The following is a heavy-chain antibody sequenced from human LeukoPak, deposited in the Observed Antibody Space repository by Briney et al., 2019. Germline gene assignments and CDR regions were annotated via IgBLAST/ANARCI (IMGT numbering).Heavy chain of an antibody. J-gene: IGHJ3*02. CDR1: GGSISSYY. CDR2: IYYSGST. D-gene: IGHD3-22*01. Sequence: SEALSLTCTVSGGSISSYYWSWIRQPPGKGLEWIGYIYYSGSTNYNPSLKSRVTTSVDTSKNQFSLKLSSVTAADTAVYYCAREYYYDSSGYRSRAFDIWGQGTMVAVSS. V-gene: IGHV4-59*01. CDR3: AREYYYDSSGYRSRAFDI.